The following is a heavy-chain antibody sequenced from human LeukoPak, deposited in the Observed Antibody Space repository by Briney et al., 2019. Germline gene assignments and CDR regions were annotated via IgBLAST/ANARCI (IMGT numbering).Heavy chain of an antibody. CDR1: GYTFTGYY. V-gene: IGHV1-2*02. CDR3: ATSFRQLWLPETD. Sequence: ASVKVSCKASGYTFTGYYMHWVRQAPGQGLEWMGWINPNSGGTNYAQKFQGRATMTRDTSISTAYMELSRLRSDDTAVYYCATSFRQLWLPETDWGQGTLVTVSS. D-gene: IGHD5-18*01. J-gene: IGHJ4*02. CDR2: INPNSGGT.